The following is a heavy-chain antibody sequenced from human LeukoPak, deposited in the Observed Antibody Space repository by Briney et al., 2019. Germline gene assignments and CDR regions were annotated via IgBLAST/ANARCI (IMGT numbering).Heavy chain of an antibody. CDR1: GGSFSDFY. Sequence: PETLSLTCAVHGGSFSDFYWTWKRQPPGKELEWIGEIKHGGFTSYHPSLRSRVTMSEDTSSNQFSLNLTSVTAADTAVYYCARGLGEGYPDYWGPGTLVTASS. CDR3: ARGLGEGYPDY. CDR2: IKHGGFT. J-gene: IGHJ4*02. D-gene: IGHD5-24*01. V-gene: IGHV4-34*01.